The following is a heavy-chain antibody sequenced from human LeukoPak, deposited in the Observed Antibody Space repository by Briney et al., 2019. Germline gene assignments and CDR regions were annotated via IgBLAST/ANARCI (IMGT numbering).Heavy chain of an antibody. V-gene: IGHV4-34*01. J-gene: IGHJ4*02. CDR1: GVSSSGYH. CDR2: INDMGYT. Sequence: SETLSLTCAVYGVSSSGYHWNWIRQSPEKGLEWIGEINDMGYTNYNPSLKSRVTISVDTSKKQFSLKLSSVTAADTAVYYCARDPTTEGDVPYYFHFWGQGTLVAVSS. CDR3: ARDPTTEGDVPYYFHF. D-gene: IGHD5-24*01.